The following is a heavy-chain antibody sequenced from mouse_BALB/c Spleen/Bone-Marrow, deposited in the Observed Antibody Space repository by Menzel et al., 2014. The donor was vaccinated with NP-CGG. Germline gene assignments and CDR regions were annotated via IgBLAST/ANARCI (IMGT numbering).Heavy chain of an antibody. J-gene: IGHJ4*01. CDR2: INPYSGGT. V-gene: IGHV1-25*01. Sequence: VQLKQSGPELVKPGTSMKISCKASGYSFTGYTMNWVKRCHGKNLEWIGLINPYSGGTTYNQKFKVKATLTVDKSSSAHYMELLSPTSEDSAVYYCAIQGHYYGYSCALDYWCQGTSGTVSS. CDR3: AIQGHYYGYSCALDY. D-gene: IGHD1-2*01. CDR1: GYSFTGYT.